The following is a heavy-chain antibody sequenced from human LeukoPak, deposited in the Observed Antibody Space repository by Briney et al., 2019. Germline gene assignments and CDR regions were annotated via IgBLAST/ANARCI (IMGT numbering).Heavy chain of an antibody. D-gene: IGHD6-13*01. V-gene: IGHV3-9*01. CDR3: AKDLFDSSSWPAYYYYGMDV. Sequence: PGGSLRLSCAASGFTFDDYAMHWARQAPGKGLEWVSGISWNSGSIGYADSVKGRFTISRDNAKNSLYLQMNSLRAEDTALYYCAKDLFDSSSWPAYYYYGMDVWGQGTTVTVSS. CDR1: GFTFDDYA. J-gene: IGHJ6*02. CDR2: ISWNSGSI.